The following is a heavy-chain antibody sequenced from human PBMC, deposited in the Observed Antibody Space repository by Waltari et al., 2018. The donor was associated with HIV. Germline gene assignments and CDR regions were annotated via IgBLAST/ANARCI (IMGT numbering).Heavy chain of an antibody. V-gene: IGHV1-8*01. CDR3: ARAVNAVGAPHWFAP. CDR1: GYIFNNYD. Sequence: QVQLVQSGAEVKQPGASVKVSCKASGYIFNNYDINWVPQATGQGLEWMGWMNPNSRNTGYAQKFQGRVTMTRDTSITTAYMELSSLKSEDTAVYYCARAVNAVGAPHWFAPWGQGTLVTVSS. D-gene: IGHD1-26*01. CDR2: MNPNSRNT. J-gene: IGHJ5*02.